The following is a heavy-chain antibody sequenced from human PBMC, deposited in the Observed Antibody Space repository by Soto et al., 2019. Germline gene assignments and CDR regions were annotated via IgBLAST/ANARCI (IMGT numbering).Heavy chain of an antibody. CDR1: GGSISSSSYY. V-gene: IGHV4-39*01. J-gene: IGHJ4*02. D-gene: IGHD6-19*01. Sequence: SETLSLTCTVSGGSISSSSYYWGWIRQPPGKGLEWIGSIYYSGSTYYNPSLKSRVTISVDTSKNQFSLKLSSVTAADTAVYYCARQVRLGLAVAGEGEFDYWGQGTLVTVSS. CDR2: IYYSGST. CDR3: ARQVRLGLAVAGEGEFDY.